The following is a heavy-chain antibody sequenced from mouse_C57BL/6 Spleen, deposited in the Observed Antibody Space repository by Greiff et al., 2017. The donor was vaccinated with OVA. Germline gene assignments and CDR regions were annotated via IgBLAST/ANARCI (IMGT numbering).Heavy chain of an antibody. J-gene: IGHJ3*01. D-gene: IGHD1-1*01. CDR1: GYTFTSYW. Sequence: VQLQQSGAELVKPGASVKLSCKASGYTFTSYWMQWVKQRPGQGLEWIGEIDPSDSYTNYNQKFKGKATLTVDTSSSTAYMQLSSLTSEDSAVYYCARDYYGSSYGFAYWGQGTLVTVSA. V-gene: IGHV1-50*01. CDR3: ARDYYGSSYGFAY. CDR2: IDPSDSYT.